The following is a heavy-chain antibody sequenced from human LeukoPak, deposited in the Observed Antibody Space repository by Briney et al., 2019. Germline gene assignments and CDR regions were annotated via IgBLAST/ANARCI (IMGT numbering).Heavy chain of an antibody. J-gene: IGHJ4*02. CDR3: ARLGYCSGGSCYSSDYFDY. CDR1: GFTFSSYE. Sequence: GGSLRLSCAASGFTFSSYEMNWVRQAPGKGLEWVSYISSSGSTIYYADSVKGRLTISRDNAKNSLYLQMNSLRAEDTAVYYCARLGYCSGGSCYSSDYFDYWGQGTLVTVSS. V-gene: IGHV3-48*03. D-gene: IGHD2-15*01. CDR2: ISSSGSTI.